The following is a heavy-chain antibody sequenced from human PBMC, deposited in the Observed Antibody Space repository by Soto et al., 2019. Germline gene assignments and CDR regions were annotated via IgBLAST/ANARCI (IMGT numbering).Heavy chain of an antibody. CDR3: ARDSSTEQWPPTRATVDY. CDR1: GFTVSSNY. CDR2: IYSGGRT. D-gene: IGHD2-2*01. J-gene: IGHJ4*02. Sequence: GGSLRLSCAASGFTVSSNYMSWVRQAPGKGLEWVSVIYSGGRTYYANSVKGRFTISRDNSKNTLYLQMNSLRAEDTAVYYCARDSSTEQWPPTRATVDYWGQGTLVTVSS. V-gene: IGHV3-66*01.